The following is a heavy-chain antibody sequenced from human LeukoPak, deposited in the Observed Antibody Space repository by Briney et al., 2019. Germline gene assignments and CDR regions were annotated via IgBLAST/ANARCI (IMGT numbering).Heavy chain of an antibody. CDR1: GFTFSSYA. CDR2: ISGSGGST. CDR3: ARVRGDIVVVPAGLYGMDV. J-gene: IGHJ6*02. V-gene: IGHV3-23*01. D-gene: IGHD2-2*01. Sequence: GGSLRLSCAASGFTFSSYAMSWVRQAPGKGLEWVAVISGSGGSTYYADFVKGRFTISRDNSKNTLYLQMNSLRAEDTAVYYCARVRGDIVVVPAGLYGMDVWGQGTTVTVSS.